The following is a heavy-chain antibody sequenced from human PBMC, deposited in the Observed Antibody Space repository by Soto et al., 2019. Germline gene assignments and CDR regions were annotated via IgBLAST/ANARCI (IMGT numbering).Heavy chain of an antibody. CDR2: INPKSGVT. Sequence: ASVKVSCKASGYSFIGYYMHWVRQAPGQGLEWMGWINPKSGVTNYAQKFQGRVTMTRDTSITTAYMELSSLRSDDTAVYYCARGDVNWFDPWGQGTLVTVSS. J-gene: IGHJ5*02. CDR3: ARGDVNWFDP. V-gene: IGHV1-2*02. D-gene: IGHD2-21*02. CDR1: GYSFIGYY.